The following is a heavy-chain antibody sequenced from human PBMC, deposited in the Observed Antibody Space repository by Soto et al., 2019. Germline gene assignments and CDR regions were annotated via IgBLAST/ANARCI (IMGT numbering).Heavy chain of an antibody. CDR3: AKRTVGWYFNL. D-gene: IGHD4-17*01. V-gene: IGHV3-23*01. J-gene: IGHJ2*01. Sequence: EVQLLESGGGLVQPGGSLRLSCAASGFTFSSYAMNWVRQAPGKGLEWVSVISGSGGSTYYADAVKGRFTISRDNSKNTLYLQMNSLRAEDTAVYYCAKRTVGWYFNLWGRGTLVTVSS. CDR1: GFTFSSYA. CDR2: ISGSGGST.